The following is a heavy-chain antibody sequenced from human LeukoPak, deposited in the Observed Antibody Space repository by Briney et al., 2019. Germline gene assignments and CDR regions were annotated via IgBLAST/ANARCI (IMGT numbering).Heavy chain of an antibody. CDR2: ISPDGNER. V-gene: IGHV3-7*01. CDR3: TRDGSGWSVY. CDR1: GFDFSTSW. D-gene: IGHD6-19*01. Sequence: PGGSLTLSCAASGFDFSTSWMGWVRQAQGKGLEWVINISPDGNERYSVDSVKGRFTISRDNAENSLYLQMKGLEVEDTAMYYCTRDGSGWSVYWGQGALVTVSS. J-gene: IGHJ4*02.